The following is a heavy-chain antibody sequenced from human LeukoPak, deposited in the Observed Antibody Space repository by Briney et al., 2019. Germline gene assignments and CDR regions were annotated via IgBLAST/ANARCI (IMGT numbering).Heavy chain of an antibody. CDR1: GFTFSDYY. V-gene: IGHV3-11*04. J-gene: IGHJ3*02. D-gene: IGHD7-27*01. Sequence: PGGSLRLSCAASGFTFSDYYMSWIRQAPGKGLEWVSYISSSGSTIYYADSVKGRLTISRDNAKNSLYLQMNSLRAEDTAVYYCASYFGPNGGDAFDIWGQGTMVTVSS. CDR2: ISSSGSTI. CDR3: ASYFGPNGGDAFDI.